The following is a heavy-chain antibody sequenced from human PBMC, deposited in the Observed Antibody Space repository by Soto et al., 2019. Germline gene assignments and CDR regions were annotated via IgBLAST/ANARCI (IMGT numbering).Heavy chain of an antibody. D-gene: IGHD3-16*01. J-gene: IGHJ4*02. Sequence: TLSLTCAVSGVSISSGGFSWSWIRQPPGKGLEWIGYIYLSGSTYYNPSLKSRVSISLDRSKNQFSLSLTSVTAADTAVYYCARGGDYYFDYWGQGTLVTVSS. CDR2: IYLSGST. CDR1: GVSISSGGFS. CDR3: ARGGDYYFDY. V-gene: IGHV4-30-2*01.